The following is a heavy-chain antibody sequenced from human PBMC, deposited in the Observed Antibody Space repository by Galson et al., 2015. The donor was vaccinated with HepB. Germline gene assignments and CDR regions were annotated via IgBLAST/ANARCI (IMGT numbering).Heavy chain of an antibody. Sequence: SVKVSCKASGGTFSSYAISWVRQAPGQGLEWMGGIIPIFGTANYAQKFQGRVTITADESTSTAYMELSSLRSEDTAVYYCARDEGTTVTTGGDYYGMDVWGQGTTVTVSS. CDR3: ARDEGTTVTTGGDYYGMDV. D-gene: IGHD4-17*01. CDR2: IIPIFGTA. CDR1: GGTFSSYA. V-gene: IGHV1-69*13. J-gene: IGHJ6*02.